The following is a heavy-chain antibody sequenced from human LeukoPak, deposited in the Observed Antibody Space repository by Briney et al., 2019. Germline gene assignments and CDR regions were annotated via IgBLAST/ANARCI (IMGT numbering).Heavy chain of an antibody. J-gene: IGHJ4*02. CDR2: INPNSGGT. CDR3: ARVGYYESSGYYEY. D-gene: IGHD3-22*01. V-gene: IGHV1-2*06. CDR1: GYTLTDYY. Sequence: ASVKVSCKASGYTLTDYYMHWVRQAPGQGLEWMGRINPNSGGTNYAQKFQGRVTMTRDTSSSTVYMELSRLRSDDTAVYYCARVGYYESSGYYEYWGQGTLVTVSS.